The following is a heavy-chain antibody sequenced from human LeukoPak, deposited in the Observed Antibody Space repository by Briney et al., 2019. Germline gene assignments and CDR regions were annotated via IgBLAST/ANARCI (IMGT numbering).Heavy chain of an antibody. CDR1: GYSFTSCW. D-gene: IGHD4-23*01. V-gene: IGHV5-51*01. CDR3: ARQGGNAYQYCYMDV. J-gene: IGHJ6*03. Sequence: GESLKISCKGSGYSFTSCWIGWVRQMPGKGLEWMGIIYPGDSDTRYSPSFQGQVTISADKSISTAYLQWSSLKASDTAMYYCARQGGNAYQYCYMDVWGKGTTVTVSS. CDR2: IYPGDSDT.